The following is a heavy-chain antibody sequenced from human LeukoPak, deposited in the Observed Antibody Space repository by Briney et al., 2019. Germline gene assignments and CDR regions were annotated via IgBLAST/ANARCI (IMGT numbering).Heavy chain of an antibody. CDR2: IYYSGST. D-gene: IGHD7-27*01. J-gene: IGHJ3*02. CDR1: GGSISRYY. CDR3: ATPLGDAFDI. V-gene: IGHV4-59*08. Sequence: SETLSLTCTVSGGSISRYYWSWIRQPPGKGLEWIGYIYYSGSTNYNPSLKSRVTISVDTSKNQLSLKLSSVTAADTAVYYCATPLGDAFDIWGQGTMVTVSS.